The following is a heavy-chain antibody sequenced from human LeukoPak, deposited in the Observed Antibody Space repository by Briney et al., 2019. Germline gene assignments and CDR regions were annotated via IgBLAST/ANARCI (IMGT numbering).Heavy chain of an antibody. CDR2: ISSSSSYI. Sequence: GGSLRLSCAASGFTFSSHSMNWVRQAPGKGLEWVSSISSSSSYIYYADSVKGRFTISRDNAKNSLYLQMNSLRAEDTAVYYCASLIRFGELCVYSGQGTLVTVSS. V-gene: IGHV3-21*01. CDR3: ASLIRFGELCVY. CDR1: GFTFSSHS. D-gene: IGHD3-10*01. J-gene: IGHJ4*02.